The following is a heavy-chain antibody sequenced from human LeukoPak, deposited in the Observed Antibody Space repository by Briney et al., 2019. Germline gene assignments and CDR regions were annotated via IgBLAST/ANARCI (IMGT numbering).Heavy chain of an antibody. Sequence: GGSLRLSCAASGFTFNNYAMNWVRQAPGKGLEWVSGISGSGGSTYYADSVRGRFTISRDNSKNTLYLQMNSLRAEDTAVYYCARATGVRGVPFDYWGQGTLVTVSS. CDR2: ISGSGGST. V-gene: IGHV3-23*01. CDR1: GFTFNNYA. J-gene: IGHJ4*02. CDR3: ARATGVRGVPFDY. D-gene: IGHD3-10*01.